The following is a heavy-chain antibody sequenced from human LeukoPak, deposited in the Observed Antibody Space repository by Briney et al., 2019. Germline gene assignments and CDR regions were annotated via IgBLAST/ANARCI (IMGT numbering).Heavy chain of an antibody. CDR2: ISYDGSNK. Sequence: GGSLRLSCAASGFTLSSYAMHWVRQAPGKGLEWVAVISYDGSNKYYADSVKGRFTISRDNSKNTLYLQMNSLRAEDTAVYYCARGLYYYDSSGYFGYWGQGTLVTVSS. CDR1: GFTLSSYA. CDR3: ARGLYYYDSSGYFGY. J-gene: IGHJ4*02. D-gene: IGHD3-22*01. V-gene: IGHV3-30*04.